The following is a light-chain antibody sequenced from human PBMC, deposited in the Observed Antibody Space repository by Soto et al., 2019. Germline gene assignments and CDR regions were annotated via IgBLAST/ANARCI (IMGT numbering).Light chain of an antibody. CDR1: SSNIGTNY. V-gene: IGLV1-51*02. Sequence: QSVLTQPPSVSAAPGQKVTISCSGSSSNIGTNYVSWYQQLPGTAPKLLIYENRKRPSGIPDRFSGSKSGTSATLGITGLLTGDEADYYCRTWDSSLSAGVFGGGTKVTVL. CDR2: ENR. J-gene: IGLJ2*01. CDR3: RTWDSSLSAGV.